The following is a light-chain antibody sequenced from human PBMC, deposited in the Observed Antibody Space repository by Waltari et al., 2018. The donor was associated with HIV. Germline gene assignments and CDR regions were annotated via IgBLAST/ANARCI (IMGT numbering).Light chain of an antibody. V-gene: IGKV3-11*01. CDR3: QQRSNWPPYT. J-gene: IGKJ2*01. Sequence: EIVVTQSPAPLSLSPGERATLSCRASQSVSSYLAWYQQKPGQAPRLLIYDASNRATGIPARFSGSGSGTDFTLTITSLEPEDFAVYYCQQRSNWPPYTFGQGTKLEIK. CDR1: QSVSSY. CDR2: DAS.